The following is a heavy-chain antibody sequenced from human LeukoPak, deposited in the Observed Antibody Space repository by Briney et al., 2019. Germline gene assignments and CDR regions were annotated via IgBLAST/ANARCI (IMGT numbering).Heavy chain of an antibody. Sequence: GRSLRLSCAASGFTFDDYAMHWVRQAPGKGLEWVSGISWNSGSIGYADSVKGRFTISRDDAKNSLYLQMNSLRAEDTAVYYCAKDLAGAEQYYYYGVDVWGQGTTVTVSS. J-gene: IGHJ6*02. CDR2: ISWNSGSI. V-gene: IGHV3-9*01. CDR1: GFTFDDYA. D-gene: IGHD1-26*01. CDR3: AKDLAGAEQYYYYGVDV.